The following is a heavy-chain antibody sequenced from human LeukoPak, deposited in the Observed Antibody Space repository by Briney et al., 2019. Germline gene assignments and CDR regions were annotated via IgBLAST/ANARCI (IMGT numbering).Heavy chain of an antibody. J-gene: IGHJ4*02. CDR3: ARDADSGYDWGGYCSGGSCDRFDY. CDR1: GFTFDDYG. CDR2: IHWNGGST. V-gene: IGHV3-20*04. D-gene: IGHD2-15*01. Sequence: GGSLRLSCAASGFTFDDYGMSWVRQAPGKGLEWVSGIHWNGGSTGYADSVKGRFTISRDNAKNSLYLQMNSLRAEDTALYYCARDADSGYDWGGYCSGGSCDRFDYWGQGTLVTVSS.